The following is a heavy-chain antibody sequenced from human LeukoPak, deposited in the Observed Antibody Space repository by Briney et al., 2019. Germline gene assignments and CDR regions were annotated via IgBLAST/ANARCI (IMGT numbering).Heavy chain of an antibody. J-gene: IGHJ5*02. D-gene: IGHD3-16*01. CDR2: ISPSGSP. CDR1: GASIGGSDW. V-gene: IGHV4-4*02. CDR3: AQIWGS. Sequence: SETLSLTCAVSGASIGGSDWWTWVRQPPGKGLEWIGEISPSGSPNYSPSLKSRVTISIDKSENQLSLELTSVTAADTAMYYCAQIWGSWGQGTLVTVSS.